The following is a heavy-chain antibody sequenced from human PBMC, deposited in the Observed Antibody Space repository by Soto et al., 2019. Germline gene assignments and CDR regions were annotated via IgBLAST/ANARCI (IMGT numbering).Heavy chain of an antibody. J-gene: IGHJ4*02. Sequence: LALTCTVSGGSISSSSYYWGWIRQPPEKRLEWIGSXYYSGXTYYNQSLKSXXTISVDTXXNQFSLKLSSVTAADTAVYYCARQWELLLAPGYWGQGTLVTVSS. CDR1: GGSISSSSYY. CDR2: XYYSGXT. V-gene: IGHV4-39*01. D-gene: IGHD1-26*01. CDR3: ARQWELLLAPGY.